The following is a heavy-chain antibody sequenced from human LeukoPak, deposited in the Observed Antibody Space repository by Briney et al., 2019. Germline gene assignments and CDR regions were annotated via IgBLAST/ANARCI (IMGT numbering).Heavy chain of an antibody. J-gene: IGHJ5*02. CDR2: MQYDGINK. CDR3: AKLPLYGSGGYYKVVS. V-gene: IGHV3-30*02. Sequence: LSGGSLRLSCAASGFTFSSYGIHWVRQAPGKGLEWVAFMQYDGINKYADSVKGRFTISRDYSKNTLYLQMNSLRTEDTALYYCAKLPLYGSGGYYKVVSWGQGTLVTVSS. D-gene: IGHD3-10*01. CDR1: GFTFSSYG.